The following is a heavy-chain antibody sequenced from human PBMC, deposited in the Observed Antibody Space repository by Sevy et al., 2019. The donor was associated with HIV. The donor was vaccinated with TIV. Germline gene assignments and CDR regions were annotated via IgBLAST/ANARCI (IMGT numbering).Heavy chain of an antibody. Sequence: SETLSLTCTVSGGSISSSSYYWGWIRQPSGKGLEWIGSIYYSGSTYYNPSLKSRVTISVDTSKNQFSLKLSSVTAADTAVYYCAREASYYGSGSYPRGYYYYMDVWGKGTTVTVSS. D-gene: IGHD3-10*01. CDR3: AREASYYGSGSYPRGYYYYMDV. J-gene: IGHJ6*03. CDR2: IYYSGST. CDR1: GGSISSSSYY. V-gene: IGHV4-39*02.